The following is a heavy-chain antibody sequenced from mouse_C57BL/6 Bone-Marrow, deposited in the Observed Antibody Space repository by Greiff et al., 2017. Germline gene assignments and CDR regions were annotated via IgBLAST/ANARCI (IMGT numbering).Heavy chain of an antibody. CDR2: ISSGGSYT. CDR1: GFTFSSYG. Sequence: EVQLVESGGDLVKPGGSLKLSCAASGFTFSSYGMSWVRQTPDKRLEWVATISSGGSYTYYPDSVKGRFTISRDTAKNTLYLQMSSLKSEDTAVYYCARQGRYYFDYWGRGTTLTVSS. J-gene: IGHJ2*01. CDR3: ARQGRYYFDY. V-gene: IGHV5-6*01.